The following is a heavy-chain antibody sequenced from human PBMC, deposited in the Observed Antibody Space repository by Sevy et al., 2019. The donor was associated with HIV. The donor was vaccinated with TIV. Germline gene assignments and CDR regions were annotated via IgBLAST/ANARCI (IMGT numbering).Heavy chain of an antibody. D-gene: IGHD3-9*01. CDR2: ISGSGGST. V-gene: IGHV3-23*01. J-gene: IGHJ3*02. Sequence: GGSLRLSCAASGLTFRNYAMNWVRQAPGRGLEWVSGISGSGGSTYYADSVKGRFTISRDNCKNTLYLQMNSLRAEDTAVYYCAKYDDNCAGGGFDTWGQGTMVTVSS. CDR1: GLTFRNYA. CDR3: AKYDDNCAGGGFDT.